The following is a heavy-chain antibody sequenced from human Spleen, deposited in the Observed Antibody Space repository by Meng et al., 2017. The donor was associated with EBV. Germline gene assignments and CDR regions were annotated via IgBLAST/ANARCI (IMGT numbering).Heavy chain of an antibody. CDR1: GYIFTGYY. J-gene: IGHJ4*02. V-gene: IGHV1-2*06. Sequence: VPLVQSGAGVKKAGASVKVSCKASGYIFTGYYIHWVRQSPGQGLEWMGRINPNSGGSNYAQKFQGRVNMTRDTSISTAYMELNRLRSDDTAVYYCARLPGIAVTGQDYWGLGTLVTVSS. D-gene: IGHD6-19*01. CDR3: ARLPGIAVTGQDY. CDR2: INPNSGGS.